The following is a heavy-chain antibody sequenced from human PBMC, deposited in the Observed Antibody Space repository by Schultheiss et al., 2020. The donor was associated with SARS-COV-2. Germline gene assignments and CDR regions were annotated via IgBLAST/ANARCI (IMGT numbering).Heavy chain of an antibody. J-gene: IGHJ6*02. Sequence: GESLKISCKGSGYSFTSYWISWVRQMPGKGLEWMGIIYPGDSDTRYSPSFQGQVTISADKSISTAYLQWSSLKASDTAMYYCARHVSLNFDWLLPEAYGMDVWGQGTTVTVSS. CDR2: IYPGDSDT. CDR1: GYSFTSYW. D-gene: IGHD3-9*01. V-gene: IGHV5-51*01. CDR3: ARHVSLNFDWLLPEAYGMDV.